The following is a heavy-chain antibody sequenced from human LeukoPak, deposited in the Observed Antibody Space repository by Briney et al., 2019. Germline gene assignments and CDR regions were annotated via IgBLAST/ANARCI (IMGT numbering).Heavy chain of an antibody. J-gene: IGHJ4*02. Sequence: GGSLSLSCAVSGFIFSTYALSWVRRASAKGLEWVSTICGNGSNTYYADCGKGRFTIYRDNSKSTLYLRMSSERAEDTAGYYCASSGTTVLGFYWGQGTLVTVSS. CDR1: GFIFSTYA. D-gene: IGHD1-26*01. V-gene: IGHV3-23*01. CDR2: ICGNGSNT. CDR3: ASSGTTVLGFY.